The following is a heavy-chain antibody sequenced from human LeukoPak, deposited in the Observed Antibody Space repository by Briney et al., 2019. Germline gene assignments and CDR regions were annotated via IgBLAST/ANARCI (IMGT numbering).Heavy chain of an antibody. CDR3: ARIYCGGDCSIFDI. CDR1: GGSISSYY. D-gene: IGHD2-21*01. J-gene: IGHJ3*02. Sequence: SENLSLTCTVSGGSISSYYWSWIRQPPGKGLEWIGYIYYSGSTNYNPSLKSRVTISVDTSKNQFSLKLSSVTAADTAVYYCARIYCGGDCSIFDIWGQGTMVTVSS. CDR2: IYYSGST. V-gene: IGHV4-59*01.